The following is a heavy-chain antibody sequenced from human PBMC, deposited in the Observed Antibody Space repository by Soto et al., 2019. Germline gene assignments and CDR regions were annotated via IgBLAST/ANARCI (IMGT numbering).Heavy chain of an antibody. CDR1: DDSISNNDYY. D-gene: IGHD2-8*02. CDR2: INHRGTT. J-gene: IGHJ4*02. Sequence: QLQLQESGPGLVKPSETLSLTCTVSDDSISNNDYYGGWIRQPPGQGLEWIASINHRGTTYYNPSLKRRLTKSVDTPQRRLPLRLSGVNSANTAADYCARQHGYGTGWKGSDYNRGQGTLVTFSA. CDR3: ARQHGYGTGWKGSDYN. V-gene: IGHV4-39*01.